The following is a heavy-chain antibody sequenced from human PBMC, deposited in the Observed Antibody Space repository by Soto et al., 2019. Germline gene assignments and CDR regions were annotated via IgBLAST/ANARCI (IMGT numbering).Heavy chain of an antibody. CDR1: GGTFSSYA. V-gene: IGHV1-69*13. CDR3: AGDRAVADDYYYYYGMDV. Sequence: ASVKVSCKASGGTFSSYAISWVRQAPGQGLEWMGGIIPIFGTANYAQKFQGRVTITADESTSTAYMELSSLRSEDTAVYYCAGDRAVADDYYYYYGMDVWGQGTTVTVSS. D-gene: IGHD6-19*01. CDR2: IIPIFGTA. J-gene: IGHJ6*02.